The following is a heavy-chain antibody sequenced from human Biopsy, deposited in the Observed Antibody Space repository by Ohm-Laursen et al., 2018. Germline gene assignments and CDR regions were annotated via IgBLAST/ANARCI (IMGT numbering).Heavy chain of an antibody. J-gene: IGHJ3*01. Sequence: GTLSRTCAVSGDSITSYFWNWIRQAPGKGLEWIGNIYYRGNTNYSPSLKSRATISLDSSKSQFSLNLNSVTATDTAVYYCARRLPLRGFAFDVWGQGTVVTVS. V-gene: IGHV4-59*08. D-gene: IGHD3-10*01. CDR3: ARRLPLRGFAFDV. CDR2: IYYRGNT. CDR1: GDSITSYF.